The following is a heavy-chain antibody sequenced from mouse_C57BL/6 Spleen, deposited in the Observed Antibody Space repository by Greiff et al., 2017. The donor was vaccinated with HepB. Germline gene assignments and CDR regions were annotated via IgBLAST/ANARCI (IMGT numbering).Heavy chain of an antibody. CDR3: ARNSFYYYGQEGYFDV. CDR1: GFSLTSYA. D-gene: IGHD1-1*01. J-gene: IGHJ1*03. CDR2: IWTGGGT. Sequence: QVQLQQSGPGLVAPSQSLSITCTVSGFSLTSYAISWVRQPPGKGLEWLGVIWTGGGTNYNSALKSRLSISKDNSKSQVFLKMNSLQTDDTARYYCARNSFYYYGQEGYFDVWGTGTTVTVSS. V-gene: IGHV2-9-1*01.